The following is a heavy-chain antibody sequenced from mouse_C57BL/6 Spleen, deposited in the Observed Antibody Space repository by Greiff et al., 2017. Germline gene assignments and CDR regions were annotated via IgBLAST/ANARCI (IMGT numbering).Heavy chain of an antibody. Sequence: EVQLQQSGPELVKPGASVKISCKASGYTFTDYYMNWVKQSHGKSLEWIGDINPNNGGTSYNQKFKGKATLTVDKSSSTAYMELRSLTSEDSAVYYCARETTVEFDDWGQGTTLTVAS. V-gene: IGHV1-26*01. CDR2: INPNNGGT. CDR3: ARETTVEFDD. J-gene: IGHJ2*01. D-gene: IGHD1-1*01. CDR1: GYTFTDYY.